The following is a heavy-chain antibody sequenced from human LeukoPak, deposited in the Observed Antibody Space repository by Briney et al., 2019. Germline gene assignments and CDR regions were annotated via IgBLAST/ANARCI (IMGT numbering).Heavy chain of an antibody. V-gene: IGHV4-30-4*08. J-gene: IGHJ3*02. CDR3: ARTFDILSGFDALDI. Sequence: SETLSLTCTVSGGSISSGAYYWSWIRQHPGKGLEWIGYIYYSGSTSYNPSLKSRVTISVDTSKNQFSLKLSSVTAADTAVYYCARTFDILSGFDALDIWGQGTMVTVSS. D-gene: IGHD3-9*01. CDR1: GGSISSGAYY. CDR2: IYYSGST.